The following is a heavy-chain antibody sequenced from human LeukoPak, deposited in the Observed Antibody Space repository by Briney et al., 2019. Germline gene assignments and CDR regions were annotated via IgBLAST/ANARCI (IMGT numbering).Heavy chain of an antibody. J-gene: IGHJ4*02. CDR1: GGSISSGGYY. CDR3: ARGHVTMVRGVTYFDY. CDR2: IYYSGST. V-gene: IGHV4-31*03. D-gene: IGHD3-10*01. Sequence: SETLSLTRTVSGGSISSGGYYWSWIRQHPGKGLEWIGYIYYSGSTYYNPSLKSRVTISVDTSKNQFSLKLSSVTAADTAVYYCARGHVTMVRGVTYFDYWGQGTLVTVSS.